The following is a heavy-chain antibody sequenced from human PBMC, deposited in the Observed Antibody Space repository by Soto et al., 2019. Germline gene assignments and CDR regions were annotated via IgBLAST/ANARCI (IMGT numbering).Heavy chain of an antibody. CDR3: VRDGTKTLRDWFDP. D-gene: IGHD1-1*01. V-gene: IGHV4-4*07. CDR2: IYATGTT. CDR1: GASISSFC. Sequence: SETLSLTCTVSGASISSFCWIWIRKSAGKGLEWIGRIYATGTTDYNPSLKSRVMMSVDTSKKQFSLKLRSVTAADTAVYYCVRDGTKTLRDWFDPWGQGISVTVSS. J-gene: IGHJ5*02.